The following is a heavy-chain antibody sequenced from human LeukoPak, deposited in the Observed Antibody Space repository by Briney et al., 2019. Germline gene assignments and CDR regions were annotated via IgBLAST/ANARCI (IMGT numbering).Heavy chain of an antibody. D-gene: IGHD1-26*01. CDR1: GGTFSSYA. CDR2: IIPILGIA. J-gene: IGHJ4*02. V-gene: IGHV1-69*04. Sequence: GASVKVSCKASGGTFSSYAISWVRQAPGQGLEWMGRIIPILGIANYAQKFQGRVTITADKSTSTAYMELSSLRSEDTAVYYCARAISGSYKGDDYWGQGTLVTVSS. CDR3: ARAISGSYKGDDY.